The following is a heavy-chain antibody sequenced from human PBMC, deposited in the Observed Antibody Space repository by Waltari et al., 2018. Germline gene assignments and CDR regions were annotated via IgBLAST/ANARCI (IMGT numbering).Heavy chain of an antibody. D-gene: IGHD6-6*01. J-gene: IGHJ4*02. CDR1: GYTFTHSY. V-gene: IGHV1-2*02. CDR2: INPNSGGT. Sequence: QVQLVQSGAEVKKPGASMKVSCRASGYTFTHSYIHWVRQAPGQGLEWMGWINPNSGGTNYAQKCQGRVTMTRDTSTTTAYMELGSLRSDDTALYYCAREGPEYSSSSFDYWGQGTLVTVSS. CDR3: AREGPEYSSSSFDY.